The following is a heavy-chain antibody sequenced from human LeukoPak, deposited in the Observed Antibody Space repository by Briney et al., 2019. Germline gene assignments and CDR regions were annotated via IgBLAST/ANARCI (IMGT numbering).Heavy chain of an antibody. CDR1: GGSISSYY. CDR3: ARVDCSSTSCYRYFDY. V-gene: IGHV4-4*07. Sequence: MASETLSLTCTGSGGSISSYYWSWIRQPAGKGLEWIGRIYTSGSTNYNPSLKSRVTMSVDTSKNQFSLKLSSVTAADTAVYYCARVDCSSTSCYRYFDYWGQGTLVTVSS. CDR2: IYTSGST. D-gene: IGHD2-2*02. J-gene: IGHJ4*02.